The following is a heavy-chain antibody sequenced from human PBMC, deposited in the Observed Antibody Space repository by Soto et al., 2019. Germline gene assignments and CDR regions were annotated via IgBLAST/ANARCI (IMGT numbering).Heavy chain of an antibody. D-gene: IGHD6-13*01. CDR1: GGSFSGYY. Sequence: SETLSLTCAVYGGSFSGYYWSWIRQPPGKGLEWIGEINHSGSTNYNPSLKSRVTISVDTSKNQFSLKLSSVTAADTAVYYCARGRVAAAGTLRRNWFDPWGQGTLVTVSS. J-gene: IGHJ5*02. CDR3: ARGRVAAAGTLRRNWFDP. V-gene: IGHV4-34*01. CDR2: INHSGST.